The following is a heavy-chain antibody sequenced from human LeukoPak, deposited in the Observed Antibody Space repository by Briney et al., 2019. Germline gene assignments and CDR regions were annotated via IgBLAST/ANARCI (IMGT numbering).Heavy chain of an antibody. V-gene: IGHV1-46*01. CDR2: INPSGGST. D-gene: IGHD3-9*01. Sequence: ASVKVSCKASGYTFTGYYMHWVRQAPGQGLEWMGWINPSGGSTSYAQKFQGRVTMTRDTSTSTVYMELSSLRSDDTAVYYCAREKIADILTGYWNITDYWGQGTLVTVSS. CDR1: GYTFTGYY. CDR3: AREKIADILTGYWNITDY. J-gene: IGHJ4*02.